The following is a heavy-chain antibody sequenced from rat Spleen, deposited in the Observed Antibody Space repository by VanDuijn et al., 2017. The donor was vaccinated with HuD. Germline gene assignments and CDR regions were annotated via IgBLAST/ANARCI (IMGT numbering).Heavy chain of an antibody. Sequence: EVQLVESDGGLVQPGRSLKLSCAASGFTFSDYGMAWVRQTPTKGLEWVASISPGGGNTYYRDSVKGRFTVSRDNAKSSLYLQMDSLRSEDTATYYCAKVLSGSFDYWGQGVMVTVSS. CDR2: ISPGGGNT. CDR3: AKVLSGSFDY. J-gene: IGHJ2*01. D-gene: IGHD5-1*01. CDR1: GFTFSDYG. V-gene: IGHV5S13*01.